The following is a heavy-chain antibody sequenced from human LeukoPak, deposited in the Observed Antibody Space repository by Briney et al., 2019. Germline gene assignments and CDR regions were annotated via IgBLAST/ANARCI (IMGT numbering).Heavy chain of an antibody. CDR3: ARDPELRYFDWLPSGAFDI. D-gene: IGHD3-9*01. CDR2: INHSGST. Sequence: PSETLSLTCAVYGGSFSGYYWSWIRQPPGKGLEWIGEINHSGSTNYNPSLKSRVTISVDTSKNQFSLKLSSVTAADTAVYYCARDPELRYFDWLPSGAFDIWGQGTMVTVSS. J-gene: IGHJ3*02. CDR1: GGSFSGYY. V-gene: IGHV4-34*01.